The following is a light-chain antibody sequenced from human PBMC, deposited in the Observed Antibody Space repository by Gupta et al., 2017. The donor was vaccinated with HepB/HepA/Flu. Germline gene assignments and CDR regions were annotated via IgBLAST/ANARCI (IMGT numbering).Light chain of an antibody. Sequence: IQLTPSPSFLSASVGDRVTITCRASQDLMSYLAWYQQRPGKAPNFLIYAASTLQSGVPSRFSGSESGTEFTLTISSLQPEDFATYYCQQLNSYPLTFGGGTKVEIK. CDR3: QQLNSYPLT. J-gene: IGKJ4*01. CDR1: QDLMSY. CDR2: AAS. V-gene: IGKV1-9*01.